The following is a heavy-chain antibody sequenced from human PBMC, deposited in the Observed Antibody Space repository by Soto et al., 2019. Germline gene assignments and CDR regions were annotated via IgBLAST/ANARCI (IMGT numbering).Heavy chain of an antibody. CDR1: GFTFSSYS. D-gene: IGHD3-10*01. CDR3: AREGVQHGSGPYYYYGMDV. CDR2: ISSSSSYI. J-gene: IGHJ6*02. V-gene: IGHV3-21*01. Sequence: EVQLVESGGGLVKPGGSLRLSCAASGFTFSSYSMNWVRQAPGKGLEWVSSISSSSSYIYYADSVKGRFTISRDNAKNSLYLQMNSLRAEDTAVYYCAREGVQHGSGPYYYYGMDVWGQGPTVTVSS.